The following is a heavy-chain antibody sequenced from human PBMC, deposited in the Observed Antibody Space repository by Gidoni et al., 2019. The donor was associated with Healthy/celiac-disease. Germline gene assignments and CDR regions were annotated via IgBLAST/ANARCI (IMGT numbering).Heavy chain of an antibody. CDR2: IYTSGST. CDR1: GGSISSGSYY. Sequence: QVQLQESGPGLVKPSQTLSLTCTVSGGSISSGSYYWSWIRQPAGKGLEWIGRIYTSGSTNYNPSLKSRVTISVDTSKNQFSLKLSSVTAADTAVYYCARGVLMVYANWFDPWGQGTLVTVSS. V-gene: IGHV4-61*02. D-gene: IGHD2-8*01. J-gene: IGHJ5*02. CDR3: ARGVLMVYANWFDP.